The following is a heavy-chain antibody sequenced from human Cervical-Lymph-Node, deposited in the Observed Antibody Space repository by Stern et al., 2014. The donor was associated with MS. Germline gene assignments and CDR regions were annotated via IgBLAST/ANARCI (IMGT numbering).Heavy chain of an antibody. CDR3: AKRGGNLLHYFDW. CDR2: VSADGSVN. Sequence: VHLVESGGGVVQPGRSLRLSCAASGFTFSAYAMHWVRPAPGKGLEWVASVSADGSVNHYTDSVKGRLTISRDNSKYTLYLEVNSLITEDTAVYYCAKRGGNLLHYFDWWGQGALVTVSS. D-gene: IGHD4-23*01. J-gene: IGHJ4*02. CDR1: GFTFSAYA. V-gene: IGHV3-30*04.